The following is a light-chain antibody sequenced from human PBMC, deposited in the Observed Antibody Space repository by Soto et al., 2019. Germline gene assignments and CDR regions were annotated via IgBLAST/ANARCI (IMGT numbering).Light chain of an antibody. J-gene: IGLJ2*01. CDR3: QAYGPTRRTSL. CDR2: SNN. V-gene: IGLV1-40*01. Sequence: QSVLTQPPSVSGAPGQRVTISCTGSSSNIGAGHAVHWYQQLPGTAPKLLIHSNNNRPSGVPDRFSGSKSGTSASLAIAGLQSDDGAYYYCQAYGPTRRTSLFCGATQLTV. CDR1: SSNIGAGHA.